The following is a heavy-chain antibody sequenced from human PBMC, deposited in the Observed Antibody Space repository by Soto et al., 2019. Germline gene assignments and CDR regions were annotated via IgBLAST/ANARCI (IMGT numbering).Heavy chain of an antibody. CDR3: ARVSDSSGYYDAVDI. Sequence: ASVKVSCKASGYTFTSYGISWVRQAPGQGIEWMGWISAYNGNTNYAQKLQGRVTMTTDTSTSTAYMELRSLRSDDTAVYYCARVSDSSGYYDAVDIWGQGTRVTVS. J-gene: IGHJ3*02. CDR2: ISAYNGNT. CDR1: GYTFTSYG. D-gene: IGHD3-22*01. V-gene: IGHV1-18*04.